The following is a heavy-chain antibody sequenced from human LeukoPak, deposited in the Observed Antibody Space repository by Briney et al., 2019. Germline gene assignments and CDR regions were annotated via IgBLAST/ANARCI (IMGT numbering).Heavy chain of an antibody. Sequence: GGPLRLSCAASGFTFSSYAMSWVRQAPGKGLEWVSAISGSGGSTYYADSVKGRFTISRDNSKNTLYLQMNSLRAEDTAVYYCAKHGGRVGANWFDPWGQGTLVTVSS. CDR1: GFTFSSYA. J-gene: IGHJ5*02. CDR3: AKHGGRVGANWFDP. CDR2: ISGSGGST. D-gene: IGHD1-26*01. V-gene: IGHV3-23*01.